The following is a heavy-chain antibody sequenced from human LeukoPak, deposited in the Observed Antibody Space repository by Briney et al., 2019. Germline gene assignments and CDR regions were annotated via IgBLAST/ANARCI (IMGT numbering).Heavy chain of an antibody. J-gene: IGHJ4*02. D-gene: IGHD5-12*01. Sequence: GGSLRLSCAASGFTFSSYGMHWVRQAPGKGLEWVAVISYDGSNKYYADSVKGRFTISRDNSKNTLYLQMNSLRAEDTAVYYCAKDGGSGYDSRYYFDYWGQGTLVTVSS. V-gene: IGHV3-30*18. CDR3: AKDGGSGYDSRYYFDY. CDR2: ISYDGSNK. CDR1: GFTFSSYG.